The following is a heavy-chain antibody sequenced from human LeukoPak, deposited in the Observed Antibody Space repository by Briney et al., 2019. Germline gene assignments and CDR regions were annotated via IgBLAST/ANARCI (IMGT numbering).Heavy chain of an antibody. CDR2: ISYDGSNK. CDR1: GFSFSSYG. V-gene: IGHV3-30*03. D-gene: IGHD6-13*01. CDR3: ARDQSSSWYVAWFDP. J-gene: IGHJ5*02. Sequence: PGRSLRLSCAASGFSFSSYGIHWVRQAPGKGLEWVAVISYDGSNKYYADSLKGRFTISRDNSKNTLYLQMDSLRVEDTAVYYCARDQSSSWYVAWFDPWGQGTLVTVSS.